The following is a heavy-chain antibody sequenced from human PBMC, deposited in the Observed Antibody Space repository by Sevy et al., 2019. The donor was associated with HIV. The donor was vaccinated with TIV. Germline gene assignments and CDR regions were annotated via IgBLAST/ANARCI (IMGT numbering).Heavy chain of an antibody. CDR3: AKAPVVVAASLNYGMDV. Sequence: GGYLRLSCAASGFTFSSYAMSWVRQAPGKGLEWVSAISGSGGSTYYADSVKGRFTISRDNSKNTLYLQMNSLRAEDTAVYYCAKAPVVVAASLNYGMDVWGQGTTVTVSS. CDR1: GFTFSSYA. D-gene: IGHD2-15*01. J-gene: IGHJ6*02. V-gene: IGHV3-23*01. CDR2: ISGSGGST.